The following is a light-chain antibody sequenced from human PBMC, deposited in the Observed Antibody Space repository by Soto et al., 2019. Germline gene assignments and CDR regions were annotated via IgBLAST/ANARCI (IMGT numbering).Light chain of an antibody. CDR1: QSISSW. CDR2: DAS. CDR3: QQYNSYSWR. Sequence: DIQMTQSPSSLSASVGDRVTITCRASQSISSWLAWYQQKPGKAPKLLIYDASSLESGVPSRFSGSGSGTEFTLTISSLQPDDFATYYSQQYNSYSWRFGQGGKVDI. V-gene: IGKV1-5*01. J-gene: IGKJ1*01.